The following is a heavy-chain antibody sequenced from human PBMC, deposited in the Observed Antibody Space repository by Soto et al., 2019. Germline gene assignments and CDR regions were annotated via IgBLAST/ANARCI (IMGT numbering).Heavy chain of an antibody. V-gene: IGHV3-21*01. D-gene: IGHD2-15*01. CDR1: GFSFSRYN. J-gene: IGHJ5*02. Sequence: GGALRLSCAAYGFSFSRYNMNWVRQTPGKGLEWVSSISGSATYIYDADSVKGRFTISRDNAKSSVYLQMNSLRAEDTAVYYCVRGGGGGQFDLWGQGTVVTVSS. CDR2: ISGSATYI. CDR3: VRGGGGGQFDL.